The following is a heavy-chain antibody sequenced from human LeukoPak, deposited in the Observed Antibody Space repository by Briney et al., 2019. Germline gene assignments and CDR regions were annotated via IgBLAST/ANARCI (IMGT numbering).Heavy chain of an antibody. V-gene: IGHV4-59*08. Sequence: SETLSLTCTVSGGSISSYYWSWIRQPPGKGLEWIGYIYYSGSTNYNPSLKSRVTMSVDTSKNQFSLKLSSVTAADTAVYYCARQNWNDAGTDNFDYWGQGTLVTVSS. CDR2: IYYSGST. CDR1: GGSISSYY. D-gene: IGHD1-1*01. CDR3: ARQNWNDAGTDNFDY. J-gene: IGHJ4*02.